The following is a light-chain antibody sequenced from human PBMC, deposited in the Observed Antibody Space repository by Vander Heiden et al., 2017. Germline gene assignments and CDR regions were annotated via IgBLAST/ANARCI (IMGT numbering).Light chain of an antibody. CDR2: WAS. Sequence: DIVMIQSPDSLAGSLGERATINCKSSQSVLYSSNNKNYLAWYQQKPGQPPKLLIYWASTRESGVPDRFSGSGSGTDFTLTISSLQAEDVAVYYCQQYYSTPWTFGQGTKVEIK. CDR3: QQYYSTPWT. J-gene: IGKJ1*01. V-gene: IGKV4-1*01. CDR1: QSVLYSSNNKNY.